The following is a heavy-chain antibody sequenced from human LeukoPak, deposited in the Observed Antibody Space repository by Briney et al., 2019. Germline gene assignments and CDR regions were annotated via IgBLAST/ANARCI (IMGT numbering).Heavy chain of an antibody. Sequence: SETLSLTCAVYGGSLSGYFWSWIRQPPGKGLEWIGEINHSGSTSHNPSLKSRVTISVDTSKNQFSLNLNSVTAADTAVYYCVRHDGRGGATMGALDSWGQGSLVTVSS. V-gene: IGHV4-34*01. D-gene: IGHD5-12*01. CDR1: GGSLSGYF. J-gene: IGHJ4*02. CDR2: INHSGST. CDR3: VRHDGRGGATMGALDS.